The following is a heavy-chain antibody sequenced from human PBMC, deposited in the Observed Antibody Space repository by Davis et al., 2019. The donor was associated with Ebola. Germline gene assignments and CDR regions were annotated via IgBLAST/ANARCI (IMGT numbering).Heavy chain of an antibody. Sequence: GESLKISCAASGFSFSSYTVNWVRQAPGKGLEWVSSISGNSDYIYYADSVKGRFTISRDNAKNSLYLQMNSLRAADTAVYYCAREGYYYGSGSYYIWGQGTLVTVSS. CDR1: GFSFSSYT. CDR2: ISGNSDYI. V-gene: IGHV3-21*01. D-gene: IGHD3-10*01. CDR3: AREGYYYGSGSYYI. J-gene: IGHJ4*02.